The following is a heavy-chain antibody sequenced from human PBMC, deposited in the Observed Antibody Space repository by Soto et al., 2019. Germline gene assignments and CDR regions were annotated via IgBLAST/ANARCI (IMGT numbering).Heavy chain of an antibody. Sequence: PGGSLRLSCVASGFTFSSSVMSWVRQAPGKGLEWVSIISGSGSNIYYTGSVKGRFTISRDNSQNTLYLQMNSLRAEDTAVYYCATSDTAMNPYYYYGMDVWGQGTTVTVSS. CDR3: ATSDTAMNPYYYYGMDV. CDR1: GFTFSSSV. CDR2: ISGSGSNI. D-gene: IGHD5-18*01. J-gene: IGHJ6*02. V-gene: IGHV3-23*01.